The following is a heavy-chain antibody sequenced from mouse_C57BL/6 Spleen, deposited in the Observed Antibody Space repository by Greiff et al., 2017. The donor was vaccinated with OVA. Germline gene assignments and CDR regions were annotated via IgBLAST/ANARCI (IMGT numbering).Heavy chain of an antibody. CDR3: ARGAAQATLDYFDY. CDR2: IYPGDGDT. J-gene: IGHJ2*01. Sequence: VQLQLSGPELVKPGASVKISCKASGYAFSSSWMNWVKQRPGKGLEWLGRIYPGDGDTNYNGKFKGKATLTADKSSSTAYMQLSSLTSEDSAVYICARGAAQATLDYFDYWGQGTTRTVCS. D-gene: IGHD3-2*02. V-gene: IGHV1-82*01. CDR1: GYAFSSSW.